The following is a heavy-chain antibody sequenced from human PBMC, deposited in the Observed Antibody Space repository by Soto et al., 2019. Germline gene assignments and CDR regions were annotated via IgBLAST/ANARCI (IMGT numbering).Heavy chain of an antibody. J-gene: IGHJ5*02. D-gene: IGHD3-3*01. Sequence: PSETLSLTCTVSGGSISSSSYYWGWIRQPPGKGLERIGSIYYSGSTYYNPSLKSRVTISVDTSKNQFSLKLSSVTAADTAVYYCASKSHEAIITIFGVVAEEKWFDPWGQGTLVTVSS. V-gene: IGHV4-39*01. CDR1: GGSISSSSYY. CDR3: ASKSHEAIITIFGVVAEEKWFDP. CDR2: IYYSGST.